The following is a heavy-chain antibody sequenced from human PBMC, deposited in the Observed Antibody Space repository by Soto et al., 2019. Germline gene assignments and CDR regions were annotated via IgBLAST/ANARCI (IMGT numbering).Heavy chain of an antibody. J-gene: IGHJ6*02. D-gene: IGHD6-19*01. CDR1: GYTFTGYY. CDR3: ARKGDSSGWYSPYYYYYGMDV. Sequence: RASVKVSCKASGYTFTGYYMHWVRQAPGQGLEWMGWINPNSGGTNYAQKFQGRVTMTRDTSISTAYMELSRLRSDDTAVYYCARKGDSSGWYSPYYYYYGMDVWGQGTTVTVSS. CDR2: INPNSGGT. V-gene: IGHV1-2*02.